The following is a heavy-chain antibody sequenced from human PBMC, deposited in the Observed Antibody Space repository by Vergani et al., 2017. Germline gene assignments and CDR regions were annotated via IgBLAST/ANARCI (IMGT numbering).Heavy chain of an antibody. CDR3: ARSPNVRDNWFDP. V-gene: IGHV1-69*02. CDR1: GGTFSSYT. J-gene: IGHJ5*02. CDR2: IIPILGIA. Sequence: QVQLVQSGAEVKKPGSSVKVSCKASGGTFSSYTISWVRQAPGQGLEWMGRIIPILGIANYAQKFQGRVTITADKSTSTAYMELRSLRSEDTAVCYCARSPNVRDNWFDPWGQGTLVTVSS.